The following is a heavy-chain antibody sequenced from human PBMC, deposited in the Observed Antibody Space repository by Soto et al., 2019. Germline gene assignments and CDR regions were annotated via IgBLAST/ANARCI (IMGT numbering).Heavy chain of an antibody. V-gene: IGHV2-5*02. D-gene: IGHD3-16*01. CDR3: AHRYYDYIWGSYEDY. CDR1: GFSLSTSGVG. Sequence: QITLKESGPTLVKPTQTLTLTCTFSGFSLSTSGVGVGWIRQPPGKALEWLALIYWDDDKRYSPSPKSRLTITKDTSKNQVVLTMTNMDPVDTATYYCAHRYYDYIWGSYEDYWGQGTLVTVSS. CDR2: IYWDDDK. J-gene: IGHJ4*02.